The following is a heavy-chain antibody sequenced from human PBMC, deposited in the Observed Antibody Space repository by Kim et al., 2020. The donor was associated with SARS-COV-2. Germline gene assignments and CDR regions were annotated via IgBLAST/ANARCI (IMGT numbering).Heavy chain of an antibody. V-gene: IGHV1-46*01. CDR2: INPTGGGT. Sequence: ASVKVSCKASGYNFSTYYMHWVRQAPGQGLEWMGIINPTGGGTSYAPKFQGRVTMSRDTSTSTIFLELGSLTSDETAVYYFAREGAGVRRNDAFDIWGQGTLLTVSS. CDR1: GYNFSTYY. D-gene: IGHD3-10*01. CDR3: AREGAGVRRNDAFDI. J-gene: IGHJ3*02.